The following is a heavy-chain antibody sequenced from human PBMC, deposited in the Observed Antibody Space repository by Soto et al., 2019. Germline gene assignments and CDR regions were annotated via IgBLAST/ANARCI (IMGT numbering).Heavy chain of an antibody. CDR2: MNPNSGNT. D-gene: IGHD3-16*01. Sequence: ASVKVSCNASGSTFTSYDINWVRQASGQGLERMGWMNPNSGNTGYAQKFQGRVTMTRNTSISTAYMEPSRLRSEDTAVYYCARDAQYYRSSSAFDIWGQGTMVTVSS. V-gene: IGHV1-8*01. CDR1: GSTFTSYD. CDR3: ARDAQYYRSSSAFDI. J-gene: IGHJ3*02.